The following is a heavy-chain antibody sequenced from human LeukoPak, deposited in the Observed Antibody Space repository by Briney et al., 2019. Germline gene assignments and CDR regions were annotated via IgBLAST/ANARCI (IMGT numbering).Heavy chain of an antibody. CDR1: EYS. V-gene: IGHV3-7*01. Sequence: GESLRLSCSASEYSVTWVRRDPGKGLEWVANIDGSERNYVDSVRGRFSISRDNAKNSLILQMDNLRVEDTAVYYCAGGYNDYYAMDVWGQGTTVTVS. D-gene: IGHD2-15*01. CDR3: AGGYNDYYAMDV. J-gene: IGHJ6*02. CDR2: IDGSER.